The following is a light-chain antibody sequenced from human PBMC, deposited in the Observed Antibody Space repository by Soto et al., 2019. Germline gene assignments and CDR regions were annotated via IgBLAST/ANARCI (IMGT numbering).Light chain of an antibody. J-gene: IGLJ2*01. Sequence: QPVLTQPPSVSGAPGQSVTISCTGSSSNIGAGYDVHWYQQLPGTAPKLLIYGNSNRPSGVPDRFSGSKSGTSASLAITGLQAEDEADYYCQSYDSSLSGHVVFGGGTKLTFL. CDR2: GNS. V-gene: IGLV1-40*01. CDR3: QSYDSSLSGHVV. CDR1: SSNIGAGYD.